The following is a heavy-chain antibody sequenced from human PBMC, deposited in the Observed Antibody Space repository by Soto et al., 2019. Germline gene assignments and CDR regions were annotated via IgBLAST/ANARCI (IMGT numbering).Heavy chain of an antibody. CDR3: AKEQQDGKLWLLGYFDY. CDR2: ISYDGSNK. J-gene: IGHJ4*02. D-gene: IGHD5-18*01. CDR1: GFTFSSYG. V-gene: IGHV3-30*18. Sequence: QVQLVESGGGVVQPGRSLRLSCAASGFTFSSYGMHWVRQAPGKGLEWVAVISYDGSNKYYADSVKGRFTISRDNSKNTLYLQMNSLRAEDTAVYYCAKEQQDGKLWLLGYFDYWGQGTLVTVSS.